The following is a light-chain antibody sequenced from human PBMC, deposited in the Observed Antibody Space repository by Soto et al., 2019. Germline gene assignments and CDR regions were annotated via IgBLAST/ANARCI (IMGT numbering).Light chain of an antibody. J-gene: IGKJ5*01. CDR2: DAS. Sequence: DIHMTQSPSTLSSSLGDRVTITFLASQSISSWLAWYQQKPGKAPKLLIYDASSLESGVPSRFSGSGSGTEFTLTISSLQPDDFATYYCQQYNSYWHTFGQGTRLEIK. CDR1: QSISSW. V-gene: IGKV1-5*01. CDR3: QQYNSYWHT.